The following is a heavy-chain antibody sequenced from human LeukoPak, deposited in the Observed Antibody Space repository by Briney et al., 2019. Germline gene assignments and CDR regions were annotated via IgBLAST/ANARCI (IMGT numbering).Heavy chain of an antibody. D-gene: IGHD3-22*01. J-gene: IGHJ4*02. V-gene: IGHV3-9*01. CDR1: GFTFHDYA. Sequence: HAGGSLRLSCAASGFTFHDYAMPWVRQAPGKGLEWVSGIRWNSGGIAYADSVKGRFTISRDNAKNSLYLQMNSLRAEDTALYYCANGDDSSGYYYSWTYWGQGTLVTVSS. CDR3: ANGDDSSGYYYSWTY. CDR2: IRWNSGGI.